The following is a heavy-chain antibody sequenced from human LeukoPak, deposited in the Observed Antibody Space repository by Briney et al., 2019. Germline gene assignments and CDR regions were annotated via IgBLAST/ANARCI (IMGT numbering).Heavy chain of an antibody. D-gene: IGHD2-2*02. J-gene: IGHJ6*03. CDR1: GFTFSSYG. Sequence: GGSLRLSCAASGFTFSSYGMHWVRQAPGKGLEWVAFIRYDGSNKYYADSVKGRFTISRDNSKNTLYPQMNSLRAEDTAVYYCAKAPCSSTSCYNRPPWVYMDVWGKGTTDTVSS. CDR2: IRYDGSNK. V-gene: IGHV3-30*02. CDR3: AKAPCSSTSCYNRPPWVYMDV.